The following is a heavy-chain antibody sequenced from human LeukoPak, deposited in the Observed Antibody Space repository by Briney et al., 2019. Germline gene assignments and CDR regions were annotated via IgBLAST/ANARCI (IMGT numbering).Heavy chain of an antibody. CDR2: INHSGST. V-gene: IGHV4-39*07. D-gene: IGHD5-24*01. J-gene: IGHJ3*02. Sequence: SETLSLTCTVSGGSISSSSYYWSWIRQPPGKGLEWIGEINHSGSTNYNPSLKSRVTISVDTSKNQFSLKLSSVTAADTAVYYCARGRGDGYNLAPDAFDIWGQGTMVTVSS. CDR3: ARGRGDGYNLAPDAFDI. CDR1: GGSISSSSYY.